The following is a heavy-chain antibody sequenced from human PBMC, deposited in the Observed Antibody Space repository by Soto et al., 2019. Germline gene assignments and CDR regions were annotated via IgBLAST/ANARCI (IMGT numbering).Heavy chain of an antibody. V-gene: IGHV3-30-3*01. CDR3: ARGPSSLTRFDY. Sequence: PGESLRLSCAASGFTFSSYAMHWVRQAPGKGLEWVAVISYDGSNKYYADSVKGRFTISRDNSKNTLYVQMNSLRPEDTAVYYCARGPSSLTRFDYWGQGT. CDR2: ISYDGSNK. CDR1: GFTFSSYA. J-gene: IGHJ4*02. D-gene: IGHD2-2*01.